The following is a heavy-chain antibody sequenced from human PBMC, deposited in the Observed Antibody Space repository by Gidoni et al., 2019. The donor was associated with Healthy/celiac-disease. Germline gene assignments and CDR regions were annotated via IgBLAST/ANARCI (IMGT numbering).Heavy chain of an antibody. J-gene: IGHJ5*02. D-gene: IGHD2-15*01. Sequence: EVQLVESGGGLVQPGGSLRLSCAASGFTVSSHYMSWVRQAPGKGLEWVSVIYSGGSTYYADSVKGRFTISRDNSKNTLYLQMNSLRAEDTAVYYCAREASCSGGSCHGFWFDPWGQGTLVTVSS. CDR3: AREASCSGGSCHGFWFDP. CDR2: IYSGGST. CDR1: GFTVSSHY. V-gene: IGHV3-66*01.